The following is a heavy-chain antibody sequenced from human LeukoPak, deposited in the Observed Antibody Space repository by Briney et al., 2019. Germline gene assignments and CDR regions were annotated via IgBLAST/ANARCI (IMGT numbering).Heavy chain of an antibody. J-gene: IGHJ4*02. CDR3: AREAGDHLDY. Sequence: PSEILSLTCTVSGGSISSYYWSWIRQPPGKGLEWIGYIYYSGSTNYNPSLKSRVTISVDTSKNQFSLKLSSVTAADTAVYYCAREAGDHLDYWGQGTLVTVSS. CDR2: IYYSGST. CDR1: GGSISSYY. V-gene: IGHV4-59*01. D-gene: IGHD4-17*01.